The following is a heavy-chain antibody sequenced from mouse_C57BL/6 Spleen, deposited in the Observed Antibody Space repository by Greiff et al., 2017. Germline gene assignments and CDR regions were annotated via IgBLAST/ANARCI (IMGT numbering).Heavy chain of an antibody. CDR1: GYTFTSYW. D-gene: IGHD1-1*01. Sequence: VQLQQPGAELVMPGASVKLSCKASGYTFTSYWMHWVKQRPGQGLEWIGEIDPSDSYTNYNQKFKGKSTLTVDKSSSTAYMQLSSLTSEDSAVYYCARDYSLWGQGTLVTVSA. J-gene: IGHJ3*01. CDR3: ARDYSL. CDR2: IDPSDSYT. V-gene: IGHV1-69*01.